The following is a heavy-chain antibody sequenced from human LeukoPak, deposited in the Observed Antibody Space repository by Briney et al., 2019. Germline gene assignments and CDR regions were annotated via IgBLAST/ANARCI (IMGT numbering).Heavy chain of an antibody. Sequence: GASVKVSCKASGYTFTSYYMHWVRQAPGQGLEWMGIINPSGGSTSYAQKLQGRVTMTTDTSTSTAYMELRSLRSDHTAVYYCARYGPSSSSAYWGQGTLVTVSS. D-gene: IGHD6-6*01. CDR3: ARYGPSSSSAY. J-gene: IGHJ4*02. CDR1: GYTFTSYY. CDR2: INPSGGST. V-gene: IGHV1-46*01.